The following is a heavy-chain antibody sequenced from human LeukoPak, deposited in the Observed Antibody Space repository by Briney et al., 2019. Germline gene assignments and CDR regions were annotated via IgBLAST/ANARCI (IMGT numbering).Heavy chain of an antibody. Sequence: SETLSLTCTVSGGPISSYYWSWIRQPPGKGLEWIGYIYYSGSTNYNPSLKSRVTISVDTSKNQFSLKLSSVTAADTAVYYCARLGCSGGSCYPPYWYYGMDVWGQGTTVTVSS. CDR3: ARLGCSGGSCYPPYWYYGMDV. V-gene: IGHV4-59*08. CDR2: IYYSGST. CDR1: GGPISSYY. J-gene: IGHJ6*02. D-gene: IGHD2-15*01.